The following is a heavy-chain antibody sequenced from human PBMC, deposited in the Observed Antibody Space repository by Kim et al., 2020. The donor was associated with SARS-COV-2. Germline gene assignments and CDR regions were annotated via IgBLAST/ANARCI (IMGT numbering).Heavy chain of an antibody. V-gene: IGHV1-3*01. J-gene: IGHJ4*02. CDR2: GDT. CDR3: ARGSMATYDY. D-gene: IGHD2-8*01. Sequence: GDTKSSQKFQGRVTITRDTVTSTVYMELSSLTSEATAVYYCARGSMATYDYWGQGTLVPVSS.